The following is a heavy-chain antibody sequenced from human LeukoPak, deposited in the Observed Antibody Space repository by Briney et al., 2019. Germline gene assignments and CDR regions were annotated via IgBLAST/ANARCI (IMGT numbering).Heavy chain of an antibody. J-gene: IGHJ4*02. D-gene: IGHD4-17*01. Sequence: SETLSLTCAVNGGFFSNYYWRWIRQPPGKGLDWIGEIKHSGSTNYNPSLKSRVTISADTSNNQFSLRLSSVTAADTAVYYCVRHLKRKDYGDYGPCFDYWGQGTLVTVSS. V-gene: IGHV4-34*01. CDR3: VRHLKRKDYGDYGPCFDY. CDR1: GGFFSNYY. CDR2: IKHSGST.